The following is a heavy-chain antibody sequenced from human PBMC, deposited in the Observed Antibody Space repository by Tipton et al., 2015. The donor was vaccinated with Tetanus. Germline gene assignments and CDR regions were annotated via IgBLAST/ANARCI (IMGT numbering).Heavy chain of an antibody. CDR3: AKVRGTMRYSFDS. J-gene: IGHJ5*01. V-gene: IGHV3-23*03. Sequence: SLRFSCAASGLTFNSYPMNWVRQAPGKGLEWVSVSYAGGNYAYYADSVKGRFTTSRDDSKSTLYLHMTSLRAEDTAVYYCAKVRGTMRYSFDSWGQGTLVTVSS. D-gene: IGHD1-26*01. CDR2: SYAGGNYA. CDR1: GLTFNSYP.